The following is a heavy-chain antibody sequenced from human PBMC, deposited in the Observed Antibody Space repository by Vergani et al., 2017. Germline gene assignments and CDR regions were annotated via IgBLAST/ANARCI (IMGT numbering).Heavy chain of an antibody. CDR1: QISLSGYQ. Sequence: QLVESGGGLVRPGGSLRLSCAGSQISLSGYQMHWFRQAPGKGLGWVSSISNSATYLFYADAVKGRFTVSRDNAENSLFLQMDSLRVEDTAVYSCARLSLLATPDAFDSWGRGTMVSVFS. CDR2: ISNSATYL. V-gene: IGHV3-21*04. J-gene: IGHJ3*02. CDR3: ARLSLLATPDAFDS. D-gene: IGHD3-3*02.